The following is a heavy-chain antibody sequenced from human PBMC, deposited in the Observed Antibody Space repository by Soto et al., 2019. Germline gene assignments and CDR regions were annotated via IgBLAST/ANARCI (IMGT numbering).Heavy chain of an antibody. J-gene: IGHJ6*02. CDR3: ARTRSFALGFYYDGMDV. CDR2: SYPGDSDT. Sequence: GESLKTSCQGYGYSFASYWIGWVRQMPGKDLEWMGISYPGDSDTRYSPPFQGQVTISADKSLRTAYLQWTSLKASDTALYYCARTRSFALGFYYDGMDVWGQGTTVTVSS. D-gene: IGHD3-16*01. CDR1: GYSFASYW. V-gene: IGHV5-51*01.